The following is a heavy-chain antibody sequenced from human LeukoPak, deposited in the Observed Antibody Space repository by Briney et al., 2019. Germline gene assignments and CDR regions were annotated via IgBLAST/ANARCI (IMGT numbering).Heavy chain of an antibody. J-gene: IGHJ4*02. V-gene: IGHV4-4*07. CDR2: IKTSGST. Sequence: SETLSLTCTVSGASISTYYWSWIRQPVGKGLEWIGHIKTSGSTHCNPSLRSRVSMSVDTSKNHFSLNLTSVTAADTAVYYCAKTAKYYYGSETYFFFEEWGQGTLVTVSS. D-gene: IGHD3-10*01. CDR3: AKTAKYYYGSETYFFFEE. CDR1: GASISTYY.